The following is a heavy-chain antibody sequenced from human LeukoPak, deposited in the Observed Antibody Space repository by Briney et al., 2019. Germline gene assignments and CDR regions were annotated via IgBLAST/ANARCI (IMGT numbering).Heavy chain of an antibody. CDR1: GFTFSSYA. J-gene: IGHJ4*02. CDR2: ISGSGGST. CDR3: AQQLGYKGYFDY. V-gene: IGHV3-23*01. D-gene: IGHD6-13*01. Sequence: GGSLRLSCAPSGFTFSSYAMSWVRQAPGKGLEWVSAISGSGGSTYYADSVKGRFTISRDNSKNTLYLQMNSLRAEDTAVYYCAQQLGYKGYFDYWGQGTLVTVSS.